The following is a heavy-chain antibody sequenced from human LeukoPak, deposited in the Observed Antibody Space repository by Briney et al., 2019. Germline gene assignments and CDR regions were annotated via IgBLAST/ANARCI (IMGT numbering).Heavy chain of an antibody. Sequence: ASVKVSCKASGGTFSSYAISWVRRAPGQGLEWMGRIIPILGIANYAQKFQGRVTITADKSTSTAYMELSSLRSEDTAVYYCARGIEVVVAAHSPIYYYYGMHVWGQGTTVTVSS. CDR1: GGTFSSYA. D-gene: IGHD2-15*01. J-gene: IGHJ6*02. CDR3: ARGIEVVVAAHSPIYYYYGMHV. V-gene: IGHV1-69*04. CDR2: IIPILGIA.